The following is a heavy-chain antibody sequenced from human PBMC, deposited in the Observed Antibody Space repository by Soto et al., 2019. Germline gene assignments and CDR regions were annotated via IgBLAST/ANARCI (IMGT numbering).Heavy chain of an antibody. CDR3: AKVTKRAAAGRYEYYKYGMDV. D-gene: IGHD6-13*01. J-gene: IGHJ6*02. Sequence: HPGGSLRLSCAAAGFAFSTYAMTWVRQAPGKGLEWVSVISGSGGSSYYAASVKGRFTISRDNSKNTLFLQMNGLRAEDTAVYYCAKVTKRAAAGRYEYYKYGMDVGAQGTTVT. V-gene: IGHV3-23*01. CDR1: GFAFSTYA. CDR2: ISGSGGSS.